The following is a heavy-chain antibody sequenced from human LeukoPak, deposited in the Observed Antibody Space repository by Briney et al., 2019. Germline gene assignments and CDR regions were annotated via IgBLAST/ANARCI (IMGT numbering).Heavy chain of an antibody. CDR1: GFTFSNYA. J-gene: IGHJ4*02. CDR2: ISYDGNKE. Sequence: PGGSLRLSCAASGFTFSNYAMNWVRQAPGKGLEWVAVISYDGNKEYYADSVKGRFTISRDNSKNTLYLQMNSLRAEDTAVYYCARWKSLKGTFDYWGQGTLVTVSS. D-gene: IGHD1-7*01. V-gene: IGHV3-30*04. CDR3: ARWKSLKGTFDY.